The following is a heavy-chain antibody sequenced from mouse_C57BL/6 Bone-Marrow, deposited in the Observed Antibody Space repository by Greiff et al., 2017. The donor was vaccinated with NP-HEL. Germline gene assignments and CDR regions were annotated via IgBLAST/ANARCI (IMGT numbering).Heavy chain of an antibody. CDR2: IDPSDSYT. V-gene: IGHV1-59*01. J-gene: IGHJ3*01. CDR3: AREGNEYTAIDSSGYVLFAY. D-gene: IGHD3-2*02. CDR1: GYTFTSYW. Sequence: QVQLQQPGAELVRPGTSVKLSCKASGYTFTSYWMHWVKQRPGQGLEWIGVIDPSDSYTNYNQKFKGKATLTVDTSSSTAYMQLSSLTSEDSAVYYCAREGNEYTAIDSSGYVLFAYWGQGTLVTVSA.